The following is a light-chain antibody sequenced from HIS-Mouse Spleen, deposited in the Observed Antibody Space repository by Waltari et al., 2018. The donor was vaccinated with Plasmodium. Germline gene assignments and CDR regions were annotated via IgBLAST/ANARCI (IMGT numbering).Light chain of an antibody. CDR2: EGS. CDR3: CSYAGSSTLV. CDR1: SSDVGSYNL. J-gene: IGLJ2*01. V-gene: IGLV2-23*01. Sequence: QSALTQPASVSGSPGQSITISCTGTSSDVGSYNLFPWYQQHPGKAPKLMIDEGSKRPSGVSNRFSGSKSGNTASLTISGLQAEDEADYYCCSYAGSSTLVFGGGTKLTVL.